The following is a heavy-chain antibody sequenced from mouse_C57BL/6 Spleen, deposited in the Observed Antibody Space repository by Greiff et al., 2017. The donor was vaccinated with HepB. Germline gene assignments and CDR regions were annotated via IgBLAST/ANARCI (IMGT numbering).Heavy chain of an antibody. CDR1: GFTFSDYG. J-gene: IGHJ4*01. Sequence: EVHLVESGGGLVKPGGSLKLSCAASGFTFSDYGMHWVRQAPEKGLEWVAYISSGSSTIYYADTVKGRFTISRDNAKNTLFLQMTSLRSEDTAMYYCATYYKDAMDYWGQGTSVTVSS. CDR2: ISSGSSTI. D-gene: IGHD2-12*01. CDR3: ATYYKDAMDY. V-gene: IGHV5-17*01.